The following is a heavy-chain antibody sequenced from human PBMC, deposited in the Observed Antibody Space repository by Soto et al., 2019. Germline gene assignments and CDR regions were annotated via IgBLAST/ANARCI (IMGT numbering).Heavy chain of an antibody. CDR1: GFTFSSYG. J-gene: IGHJ6*02. CDR3: AKGSGIDYYYGMDV. V-gene: IGHV3-30*18. CDR2: ISYDGSNK. D-gene: IGHD1-26*01. Sequence: QPGGSLRLSCAASGFTFSSYGMHWVRQAPGKGLEWVAVISYDGSNKYYADSVKGRFTISRDNSKNTLYLQMNSLRAEDTAVYYCAKGSGIDYYYGMDVWGQGTTVTVSS.